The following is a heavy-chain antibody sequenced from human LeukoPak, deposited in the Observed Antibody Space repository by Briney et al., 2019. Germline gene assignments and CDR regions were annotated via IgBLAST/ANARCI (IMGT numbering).Heavy chain of an antibody. Sequence: GGSLRLSCAASGFTFSSYSMNWVRQAPGKGLQWVSSISSSSSYIYYADSVKGRFTISRDNAKNSLYLQMNSLRAEDTAVYYCARDGELLWFGELLSHYYYYGMDVWGQGTTVTVSS. V-gene: IGHV3-21*01. CDR2: ISSSSSYI. CDR3: ARDGELLWFGELLSHYYYYGMDV. CDR1: GFTFSSYS. J-gene: IGHJ6*02. D-gene: IGHD3-10*01.